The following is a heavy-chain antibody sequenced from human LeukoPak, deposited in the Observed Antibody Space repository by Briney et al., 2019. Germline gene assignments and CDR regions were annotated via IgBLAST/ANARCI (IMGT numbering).Heavy chain of an antibody. CDR3: ARAGVYDFWSGYYETNWFDP. J-gene: IGHJ5*02. Sequence: ASVKVSCKASGYTFAGYYMHWVRQAPGQGLEWMGWINPNSGGTNYAQKFQGRVTMTRDTSISTAYMELSRLRSDDTAVYYCARAGVYDFWSGYYETNWFDPWGQGTLVTVSS. D-gene: IGHD3-3*01. CDR1: GYTFAGYY. CDR2: INPNSGGT. V-gene: IGHV1-2*02.